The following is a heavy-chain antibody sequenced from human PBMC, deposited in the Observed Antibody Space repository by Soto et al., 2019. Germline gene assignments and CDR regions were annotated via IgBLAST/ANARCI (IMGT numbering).Heavy chain of an antibody. Sequence: TLSLTCNVSGGSITSGGYYWTLIRQHPGKGLEWIGNIHHSGSTFYNPSLKSRVSISVDTSKNQFSLKLSSVTAADTAVYYCASSNIAAAGFYYYGMDVWGRGTTVT. J-gene: IGHJ6*02. V-gene: IGHV4-31*03. CDR2: IHHSGST. D-gene: IGHD6-13*01. CDR1: GGSITSGGYY. CDR3: ASSNIAAAGFYYYGMDV.